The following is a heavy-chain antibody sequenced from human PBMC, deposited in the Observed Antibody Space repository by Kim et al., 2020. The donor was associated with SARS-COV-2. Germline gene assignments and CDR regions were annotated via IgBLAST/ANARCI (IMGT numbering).Heavy chain of an antibody. CDR2: NK. J-gene: IGHJ4*02. V-gene: IGHV3-30*01. Sequence: NKSYADSVRARLPISRDNSKNTLYLQMNTRRAEDTAVYYCARDSSGWYLDYWGQGTLVTVSS. CDR3: ARDSSGWYLDY. D-gene: IGHD6-19*01.